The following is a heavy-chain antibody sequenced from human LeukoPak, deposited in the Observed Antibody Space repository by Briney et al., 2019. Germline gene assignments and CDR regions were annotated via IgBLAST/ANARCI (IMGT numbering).Heavy chain of an antibody. D-gene: IGHD3-22*01. J-gene: IGHJ4*02. CDR2: ISGSGGRT. CDR3: ARGGGNFDRSGYYEYYFDY. V-gene: IGHV3-23*01. CDR1: GFSFSVYA. Sequence: PGGSLRLFCVASGFSFSVYAMSWVRQAPGKGLEWVSGISGSGGRTYSADSVKGRFTISRDNSRKTLYLQMNSLRAEDTAVYYCARGGGNFDRSGYYEYYFDYWGQGTLVTVSS.